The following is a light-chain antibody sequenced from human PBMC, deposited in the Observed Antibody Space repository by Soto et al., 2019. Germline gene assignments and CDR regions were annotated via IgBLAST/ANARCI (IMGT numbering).Light chain of an antibody. CDR2: EVS. Sequence: QSALAQPASVSGSPGQSITISCTGTSSDVGGYDYVSWYQHHPGKAPKLIIFEVSDRPSGVSNRFSGSKSGNTAPLTISGLQVEDEADYYCTSYATSSPYVFGTGTKVTVL. J-gene: IGLJ1*01. CDR1: SSDVGGYDY. CDR3: TSYATSSPYV. V-gene: IGLV2-14*01.